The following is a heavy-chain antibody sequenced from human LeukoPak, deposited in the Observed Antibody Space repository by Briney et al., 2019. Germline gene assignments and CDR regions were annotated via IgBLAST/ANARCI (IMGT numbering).Heavy chain of an antibody. Sequence: PGGSLRLSCAASGFTFDDYAMHWVRQGPGKGLEWVSGISWNSGSIGYADSVEGRFTISRDNAKNSLYLQMNSLRAEDTAVYYCARGPIFSSYWGQGTLVTVSS. D-gene: IGHD3-9*01. V-gene: IGHV3-9*01. J-gene: IGHJ4*02. CDR3: ARGPIFSSY. CDR1: GFTFDDYA. CDR2: ISWNSGSI.